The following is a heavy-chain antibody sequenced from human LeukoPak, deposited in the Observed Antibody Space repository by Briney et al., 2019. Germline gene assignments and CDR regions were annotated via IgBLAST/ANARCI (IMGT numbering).Heavy chain of an antibody. CDR3: ARGPIIDIAIVPAADEYYYMDV. CDR2: ISAYNGNT. V-gene: IGHV1-18*01. Sequence: ASVKVSCNASGYTFTSYAISWVRQASGQGLEWMGWISAYNGNTNYAQKLQGRVTMTTDTSTNTAYMEVKSLRSDDAAVYYCARGPIIDIAIVPAADEYYYMDVWGKGTTVTVSS. J-gene: IGHJ6*03. CDR1: GYTFTSYA. D-gene: IGHD2-2*01.